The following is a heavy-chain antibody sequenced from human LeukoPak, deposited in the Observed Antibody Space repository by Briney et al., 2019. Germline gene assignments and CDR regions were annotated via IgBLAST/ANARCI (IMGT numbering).Heavy chain of an antibody. Sequence: KSGASLQISCKGSGYIFTSYWIGWVRPLPGKGLEWMGIIYPGDSDTRYSPSFQGQVTISADKSISTAYLQWSSLKASDTAMYYCARVMVRGVIPDYWGQGTLVTVSS. CDR2: IYPGDSDT. D-gene: IGHD3-10*01. V-gene: IGHV5-51*01. J-gene: IGHJ4*02. CDR1: GYIFTSYW. CDR3: ARVMVRGVIPDY.